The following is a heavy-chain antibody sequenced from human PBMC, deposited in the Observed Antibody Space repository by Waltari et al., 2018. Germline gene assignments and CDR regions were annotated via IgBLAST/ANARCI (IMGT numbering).Heavy chain of an antibody. CDR2: IYSGGST. D-gene: IGHD3-3*01. CDR1: GFTFSSYA. CDR3: AKDGLERYDFWSGPMPGIY. J-gene: IGHJ4*02. Sequence: EVQLLESGGGLVQPGGSLRLSCAASGFTFSSYAMSWVRQAPGKGLEWVSVIYSGGSTYYADSVKGRFTISRDNSKNTLYLQMNSLRAEDTAVYYCAKDGLERYDFWSGPMPGIYWGQGTLVTVSS. V-gene: IGHV3-23*03.